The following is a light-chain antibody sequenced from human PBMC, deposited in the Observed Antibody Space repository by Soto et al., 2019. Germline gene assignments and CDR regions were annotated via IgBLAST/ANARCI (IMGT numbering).Light chain of an antibody. CDR1: SRDVSEYNS. J-gene: IGLJ1*01. CDR3: CSYVGGYSYV. V-gene: IGLV2-11*02. Sequence: SGLTQPRSVSGAPGQSFTVSLIGTSRDVSEYNSVTRYQQHPDKPPKRMTYDVSKRPSAVPDRFSGSKSGNTDSLTISGLQAEDEADYYCCSYVGGYSYVFGIGTKVTVL. CDR2: DVS.